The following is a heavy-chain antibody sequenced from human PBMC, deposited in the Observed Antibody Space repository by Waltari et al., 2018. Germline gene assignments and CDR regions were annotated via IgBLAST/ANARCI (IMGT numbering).Heavy chain of an antibody. CDR3: ARDRLVATMGHDAFDI. J-gene: IGHJ3*02. V-gene: IGHV1-69*12. CDR1: GGTFSSYA. CDR2: IIPIFGTA. D-gene: IGHD5-12*01. Sequence: QVQLVQSGAEVKKPGSSVKVSCKASGGTFSSYAISWVRQAPGQGLEWMGGIIPIFGTANYEQKSQGRVTITADESTSTAYMELSSLRSEDTVVYYCARDRLVATMGHDAFDIWGQGTMVTVSS.